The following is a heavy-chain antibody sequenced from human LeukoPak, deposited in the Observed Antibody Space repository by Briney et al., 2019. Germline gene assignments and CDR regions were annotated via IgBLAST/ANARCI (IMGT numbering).Heavy chain of an antibody. D-gene: IGHD1-20*01. CDR2: INPNSGGT. V-gene: IGHV1-2*06. J-gene: IGHJ4*02. Sequence: ASVKVSCKASGYTFTGYYMHWVRQAPGQGLEWMGRINPNSGGTNYAQKFQGRVTMTEDTSTDTAYMELSSLRSEDTAVYYCAVVPEYNWNSFDYWGQGTLVTVSS. CDR1: GYTFTGYY. CDR3: AVVPEYNWNSFDY.